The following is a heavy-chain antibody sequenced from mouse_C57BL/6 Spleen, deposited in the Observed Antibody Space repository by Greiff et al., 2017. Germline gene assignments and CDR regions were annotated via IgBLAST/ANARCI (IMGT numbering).Heavy chain of an antibody. V-gene: IGHV5-4*01. CDR3: AREGSRYAMDY. CDR2: ISDGGSYT. CDR1: GFTFSSYA. D-gene: IGHD1-1*01. Sequence: EVKLVESGGGLVKPGGSLKLSCAASGFTFSSYAMSWVRQTPEKRLEWVATISDGGSYTYYPDNVKGRFTISGDNAKNNLYLQMSHLKSEDTAMYYCAREGSRYAMDYWGQGTSVTVSS. J-gene: IGHJ4*01.